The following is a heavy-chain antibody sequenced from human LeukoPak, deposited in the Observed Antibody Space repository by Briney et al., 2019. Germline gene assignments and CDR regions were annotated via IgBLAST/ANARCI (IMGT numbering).Heavy chain of an antibody. D-gene: IGHD4-11*01. CDR1: GFTFSSYS. Sequence: PGGSLRLSCAASGFTFSSYSMNWVRQAPGKGLEWVSSISSSSSYIYYADSVKGRFTISRDNSKNTLYLQMNSLRAEDTAVYYCAKDRNDYSNHQYFDYWGQGTLVTVSS. CDR3: AKDRNDYSNHQYFDY. J-gene: IGHJ4*02. V-gene: IGHV3-21*01. CDR2: ISSSSSYI.